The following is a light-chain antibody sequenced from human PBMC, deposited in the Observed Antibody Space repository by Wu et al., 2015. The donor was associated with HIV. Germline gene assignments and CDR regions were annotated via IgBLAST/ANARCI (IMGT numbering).Light chain of an antibody. CDR2: DAS. Sequence: CRASQSVASFLAWYQQKPGQAPRLLIYDASNRATGIPARFSGSGSGTDFTLTISSLEPEDFAVYYCQQRRYWPLYTFGQGTKLEIK. CDR1: QSVASF. V-gene: IGKV3-11*01. CDR3: QQRRYWPLYT. J-gene: IGKJ2*01.